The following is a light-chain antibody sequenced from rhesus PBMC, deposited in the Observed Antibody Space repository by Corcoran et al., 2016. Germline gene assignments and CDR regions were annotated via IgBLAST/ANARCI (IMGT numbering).Light chain of an antibody. CDR1: QGISSY. J-gene: IGKJ1*01. V-gene: IGKV1-37*01. CDR2: YAS. Sequence: DIQMTQSPSSLSASVGDRVTITCRASQGISSYLAWYQQKPGKAPKPLIYYASNLESGVPSRFSGSGSWTEFTLTISSLQPEDFATYYCQQYNSDPWTFGQGTKVEIK. CDR3: QQYNSDPWT.